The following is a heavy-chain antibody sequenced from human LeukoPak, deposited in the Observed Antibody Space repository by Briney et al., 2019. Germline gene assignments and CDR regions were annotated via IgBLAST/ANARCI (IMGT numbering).Heavy chain of an antibody. CDR3: AGASSKWELSF. CDR1: GGTFSRYA. J-gene: IGHJ4*02. V-gene: IGHV1-69*13. D-gene: IGHD1-26*01. CDR2: YIPMFGTA. Sequence: GASVKVSCKASGGTFSRYAISWVQQAPGQGLAWMGGYIPMFGTANYAQNFQNRVTITADESTSTFSMEVSSLRPEDTAVYFCAGASSKWELSFWGQGTLVTVSS.